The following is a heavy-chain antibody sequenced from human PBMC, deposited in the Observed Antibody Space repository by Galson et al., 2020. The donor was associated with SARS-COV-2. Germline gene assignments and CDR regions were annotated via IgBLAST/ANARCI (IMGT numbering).Heavy chain of an antibody. CDR1: GTLFENLA. Sequence: PGGSLRLSCVATGTLFENLAMHWVRQTPGKGPEWVAGIFYNGNTFYGDSVKGRFTISRDNARWLVYFQMNSLRAEDTALYYCVKGKFYEILNVLDAFDDWGQGTLVSVSS. D-gene: IGHD3-9*01. V-gene: IGHV3-9*01. CDR3: VKGKFYEILNVLDAFDD. J-gene: IGHJ4*02. CDR2: IFYNGNT.